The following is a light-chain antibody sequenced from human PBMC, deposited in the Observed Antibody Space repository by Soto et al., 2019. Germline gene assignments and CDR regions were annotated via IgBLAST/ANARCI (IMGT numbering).Light chain of an antibody. CDR3: QQGNGFPVT. CDR1: QGINSW. J-gene: IGKJ5*01. CDR2: AAS. Sequence: DIQMTQSPSSVSASVGDRVTITCRASQGINSWLVWYQQKPGKAPKLLIYAASSLESGVPSRFSGSGSGTDFTLTISSLQPEDFATYYCQQGNGFPVTFGQGTRLEIK. V-gene: IGKV1-12*01.